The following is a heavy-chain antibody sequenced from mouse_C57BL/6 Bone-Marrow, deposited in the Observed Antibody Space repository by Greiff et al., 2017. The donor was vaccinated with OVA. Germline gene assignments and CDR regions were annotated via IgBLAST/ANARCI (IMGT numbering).Heavy chain of an antibody. CDR3: TSPYYYGSSHGYFDY. J-gene: IGHJ2*01. D-gene: IGHD1-1*01. Sequence: EVQLQQSGTVLARPGASVKMSCKTSGYTFTSYWMHWVKQRPGQGLEWIGAIYPGNSDTSYNQKFKGKAKLTAVTSASTAYMELSSLTNEDSAVYYCTSPYYYGSSHGYFDYWGQGTTLTVSS. V-gene: IGHV1-5*01. CDR1: GYTFTSYW. CDR2: IYPGNSDT.